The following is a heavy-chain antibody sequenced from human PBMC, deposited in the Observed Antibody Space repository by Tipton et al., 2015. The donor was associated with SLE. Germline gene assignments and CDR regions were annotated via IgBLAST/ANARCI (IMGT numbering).Heavy chain of an antibody. CDR2: IYPPKSSI. Sequence: QLVQSGAEVKKPGESLKISCEGSGYSFTNYWIVWGRQMPGRGLEGMGIIYPPKSSIIYNPSFQGPVPISADTSINTAYLQWTSLKAWDPAMYYCARWSDYGLSPPHYWGQGTLVTVSS. V-gene: IGHV5-51*01. CDR1: GYSFTNYW. J-gene: IGHJ4*02. CDR3: ARWSDYGLSPPHY. D-gene: IGHD3-10*01.